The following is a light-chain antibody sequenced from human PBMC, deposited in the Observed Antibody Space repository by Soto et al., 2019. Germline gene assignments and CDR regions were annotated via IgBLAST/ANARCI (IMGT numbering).Light chain of an antibody. CDR3: CSYAGSQV. CDR1: SSDVGGHNY. CDR2: EVN. Sequence: QSALTQPASVSGSPGQSITISCTGTSSDVGGHNYVSWYQQHPGKAPKNMIYEVNNGPSGVSDRFSGSKSGNTASLTISGLQAEDEAYYYCCSYAGSQVFGGGTKVTVL. J-gene: IGLJ2*01. V-gene: IGLV2-14*01.